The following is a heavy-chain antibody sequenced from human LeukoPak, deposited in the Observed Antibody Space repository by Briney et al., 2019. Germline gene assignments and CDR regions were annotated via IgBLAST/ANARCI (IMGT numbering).Heavy chain of an antibody. D-gene: IGHD3-22*01. Sequence: GESLKISCKGSGYSFTSYWIGWVRQMPGKGLERMGIIYPGDSDTRYSPSFQGQVTISADKSISTAYLQWSNLKASDTAMYYCARHGRGNYYDSSGYYGPVVYWGQGTLVTVSS. V-gene: IGHV5-51*01. CDR2: IYPGDSDT. CDR3: ARHGRGNYYDSSGYYGPVVY. CDR1: GYSFTSYW. J-gene: IGHJ4*02.